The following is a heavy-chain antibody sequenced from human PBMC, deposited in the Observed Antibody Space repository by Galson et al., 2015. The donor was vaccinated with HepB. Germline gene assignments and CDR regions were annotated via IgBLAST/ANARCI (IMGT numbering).Heavy chain of an antibody. V-gene: IGHV1-18*01. CDR1: GYTFNTSG. CDR2: ISAYNGNT. J-gene: IGHJ4*02. CDR3: ARHQNPYYFDY. Sequence: SVKVSCKASGYTFNTSGINWVRQAPGQGLEWMGWISAYNGNTNYAQKLQGRVTMTTDTSTSTVYMELRSLRSDDTAVYYCARHQNPYYFDYWGQGTLVTVSS.